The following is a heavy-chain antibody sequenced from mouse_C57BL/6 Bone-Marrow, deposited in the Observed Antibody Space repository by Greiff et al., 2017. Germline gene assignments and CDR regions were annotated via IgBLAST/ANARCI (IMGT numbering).Heavy chain of an antibody. CDR3: ARRTTAFDV. CDR1: GYSFTSYY. CDR2: IYPGSGNT. Sequence: QVQLQQSGPELVKPGASVKISCKASGYSFTSYYIPWVKQRPGQGLAWIGWIYPGSGNTKYNEKFKGKATLTAATSSSTAYMQLSSLTSEDSAFYSCARRTTAFDVWGTGTTVTVSS. V-gene: IGHV1-66*01. D-gene: IGHD1-2*01. J-gene: IGHJ1*03.